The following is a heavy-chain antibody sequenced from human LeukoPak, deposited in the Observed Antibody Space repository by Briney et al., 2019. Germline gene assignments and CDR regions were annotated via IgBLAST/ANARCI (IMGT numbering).Heavy chain of an antibody. CDR2: IWYDGSEK. V-gene: IGHV3-33*02. CDR3: ARWSCDH. CDR1: GFTFRSYG. Sequence: PGGSLRLSCAASGFTFRSYGMHWVRQAPGKGLEWVAVIWYDGSEKFYADSVKGRFTISRDNSTNTLFLQMSSLTAEDTAVYYCARWSCDHWGQGTLVTVSS. J-gene: IGHJ5*02.